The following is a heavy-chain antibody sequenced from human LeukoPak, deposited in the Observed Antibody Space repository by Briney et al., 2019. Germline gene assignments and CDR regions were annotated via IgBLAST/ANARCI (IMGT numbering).Heavy chain of an antibody. CDR2: IYRGGFT. D-gene: IGHD2/OR15-2a*01. J-gene: IGHJ5*02. V-gene: IGHV3-53*01. CDR3: AREFLGFHP. Sequence: GGSLRLSCAASGFTISDYYMNWVRQAPGKGLEWVSVIYRGGFTYYADSVRGRFSISRDNSKNTLYLQMNSLRAEDTALYYCAREFLGFHPWGQGTLVTVSS. CDR1: GFTISDYY.